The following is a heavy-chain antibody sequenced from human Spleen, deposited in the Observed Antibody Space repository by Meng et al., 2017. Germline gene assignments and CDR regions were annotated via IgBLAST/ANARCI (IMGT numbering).Heavy chain of an antibody. D-gene: IGHD2-15*01. Sequence: GGSLRLSCAASGFTFSSYAMSWVRQAPGKGLEWVSAISGSGGSTYYADSVKGRFTISRDNSKNTLYLQMNSLRAEDTAVYYCAKDRYCSGGSCYVVGMFHYWGQGTLVTVSS. J-gene: IGHJ4*02. CDR1: GFTFSSYA. V-gene: IGHV3-23*01. CDR2: ISGSGGST. CDR3: AKDRYCSGGSCYVVGMFHY.